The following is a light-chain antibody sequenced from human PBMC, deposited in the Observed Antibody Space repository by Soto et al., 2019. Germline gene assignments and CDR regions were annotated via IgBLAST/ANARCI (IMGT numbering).Light chain of an antibody. Sequence: QLVLTQPRSVSGSPEQSVTISCTGTSSDVGGYNYVSWYQQHPGKAPKLMIYDVSKRPSGVPDRFSGSKSGNTASLTISGLQAEDEADYYCCSYAGSYPLYVFGTGTKLTVL. V-gene: IGLV2-11*01. CDR1: SSDVGGYNY. J-gene: IGLJ1*01. CDR3: CSYAGSYPLYV. CDR2: DVS.